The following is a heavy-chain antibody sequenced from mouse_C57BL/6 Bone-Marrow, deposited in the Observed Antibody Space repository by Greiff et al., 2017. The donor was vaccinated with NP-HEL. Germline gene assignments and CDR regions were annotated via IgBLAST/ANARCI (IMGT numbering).Heavy chain of an antibody. CDR2: INPNNGGT. V-gene: IGHV1-26*01. Sequence: EVQLPQSGPELVKPGASVKISCKASGYTFTDYYMNWVKQSHGKSLEWIGDINPNNGGTSYNQKFKGKATLTVDKSSSTAYMELRSLTSEDSAVYYCARYYSKYYFDYWGQGTTLTVSS. CDR3: ARYYSKYYFDY. D-gene: IGHD2-5*01. J-gene: IGHJ2*01. CDR1: GYTFTDYY.